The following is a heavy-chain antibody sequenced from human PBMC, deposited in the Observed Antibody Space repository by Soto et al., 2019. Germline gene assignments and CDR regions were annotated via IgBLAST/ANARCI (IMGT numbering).Heavy chain of an antibody. CDR2: IYYSGSS. J-gene: IGHJ5*02. D-gene: IGHD3-22*01. CDR1: GVSISSGDYY. V-gene: IGHV4-30-4*01. Sequence: SESLSLTCTVSGVSISSGDYYWIWIGQPPGKGLEWIGYIYYSGSSYYNPSLKSRVTISVDTSKNQFSLQLSSVTAADTAVYYCAREVYYDSSGYHNWFEPWGQGNLGTVSS. CDR3: AREVYYDSSGYHNWFEP.